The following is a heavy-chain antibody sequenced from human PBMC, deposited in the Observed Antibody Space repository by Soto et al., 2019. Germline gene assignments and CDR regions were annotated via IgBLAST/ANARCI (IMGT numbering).Heavy chain of an antibody. CDR2: MNPNSGNT. V-gene: IGHV1-8*01. CDR1: GYTFTSYD. CDR3: AKNERGEYYYYYLDV. J-gene: IGHJ6*03. D-gene: IGHD3-16*01. Sequence: GSSVKVSCKPSGYTFTSYDINWVRQATGQGLEWMGWMNPNSGNTGYAQKFQGRVTVTRNTSISTAYMELSSLRSEDTAVYYCAKNERGEYYYYYLDVWGKGTTVTVSS.